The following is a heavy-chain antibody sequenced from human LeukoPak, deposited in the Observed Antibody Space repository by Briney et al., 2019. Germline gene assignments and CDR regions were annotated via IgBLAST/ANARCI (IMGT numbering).Heavy chain of an antibody. Sequence: GGSLRLSCAASGFTFSDYYMSWIRQAPGKGLEWVSYISNSGSTIYYADSVKGRFTISRDNAKKSLYLQMNSLRAEDTAVYYCAKDRGYSGSYSDYWGQGTLVTVSS. D-gene: IGHD1-26*01. CDR3: AKDRGYSGSYSDY. J-gene: IGHJ4*02. CDR1: GFTFSDYY. CDR2: ISNSGSTI. V-gene: IGHV3-11*01.